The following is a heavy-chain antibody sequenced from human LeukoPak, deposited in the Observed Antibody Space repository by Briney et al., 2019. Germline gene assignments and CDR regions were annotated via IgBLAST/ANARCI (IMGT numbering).Heavy chain of an antibody. D-gene: IGHD3-3*01. CDR2: ISGSGGST. J-gene: IGHJ3*02. CDR3: AKDPHYDFWSGYGDAFDI. Sequence: PGGSLRLSCAASGFTFSSYAMSWVRQAPGEGLEWVSAISGSGGSTYYADSVKGRFTISRDNSKNTLYLQMNSLRAEDTAVYYCAKDPHYDFWSGYGDAFDIWGQGTMVTVSS. V-gene: IGHV3-23*01. CDR1: GFTFSSYA.